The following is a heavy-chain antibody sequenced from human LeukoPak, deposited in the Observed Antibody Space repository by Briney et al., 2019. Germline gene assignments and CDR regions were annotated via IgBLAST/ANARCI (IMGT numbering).Heavy chain of an antibody. Sequence: GGSLRLSCAASGFTFSRYWMHWVRQAPGKGLVWVSRINNDGSDTSYADSVKGRFTISRDNAKNTLFLQMNSLRAEDTAVYYCARADYGDYAVYWGQGTLVTVSS. J-gene: IGHJ4*02. CDR1: GFTFSRYW. D-gene: IGHD4-17*01. CDR2: INNDGSDT. V-gene: IGHV3-74*01. CDR3: ARADYGDYAVY.